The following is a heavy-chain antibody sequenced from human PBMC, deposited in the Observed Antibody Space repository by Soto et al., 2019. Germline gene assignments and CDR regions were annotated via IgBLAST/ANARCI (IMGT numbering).Heavy chain of an antibody. CDR2: IIPIFGTA. V-gene: IGHV1-69*13. CDR3: ARTRIAVAGKSFDY. Sequence: SVKVSCKASGGTVSRYAISWVRQAPGQGLEWMGGIIPIFGTANYAQKFQGRVTITADESTSTAYMELSSLRSEDTAVYYCARTRIAVAGKSFDYWGQGTLVTVSS. D-gene: IGHD6-19*01. J-gene: IGHJ4*02. CDR1: GGTVSRYA.